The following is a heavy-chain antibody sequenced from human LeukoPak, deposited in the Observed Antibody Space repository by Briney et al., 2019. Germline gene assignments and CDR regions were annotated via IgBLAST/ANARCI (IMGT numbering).Heavy chain of an antibody. V-gene: IGHV4-34*01. J-gene: IGHJ4*02. CDR2: INHSGST. Sequence: SETLSLTCAVYGGSFSGYYWSWIRQPPGKGLGWIGEINHSGSTNYNPSLKSRVTISVDTSKNQFSLKLSSVTAADTAVYYCARGRARYCSSTSCYQFGYWGQGTLVTVSS. CDR3: ARGRARYCSSTSCYQFGY. CDR1: GGSFSGYY. D-gene: IGHD2-2*01.